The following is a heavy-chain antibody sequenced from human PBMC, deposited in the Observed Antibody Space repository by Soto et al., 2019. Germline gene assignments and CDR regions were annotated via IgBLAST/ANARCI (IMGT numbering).Heavy chain of an antibody. CDR1: GGSISSSNW. Sequence: SETLSLTCAVSGGSISSSNWWSWVRQPPGKGLEWIGEIYHSGSTNYNPSLKSRVTISVDKSKNQFSLKLSSVTAADTAVYYCARTITMVRGVMNGMDVWGQGTTVTVSS. V-gene: IGHV4-4*02. CDR2: IYHSGST. CDR3: ARTITMVRGVMNGMDV. J-gene: IGHJ6*02. D-gene: IGHD3-10*01.